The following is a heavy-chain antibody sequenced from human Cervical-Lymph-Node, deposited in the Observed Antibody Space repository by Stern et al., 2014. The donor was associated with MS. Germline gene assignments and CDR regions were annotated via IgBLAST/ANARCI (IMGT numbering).Heavy chain of an antibody. D-gene: IGHD3-10*01. V-gene: IGHV2-70*04. CDR1: GFSLSTSGMR. CDR2: IDWDDDT. CDR3: ARISSPYGSGSHHFDY. Sequence: QVTLKESGPALVKPTQTLTLTCTFSGFSLSTSGMRVSWLRQHPGKALEWLARIDWDDDTFYSTSLKARLTISKDTSKNQVVLTMTNMDPVDTATYYCARISSPYGSGSHHFDYWGQGTLVTVSS. J-gene: IGHJ4*02.